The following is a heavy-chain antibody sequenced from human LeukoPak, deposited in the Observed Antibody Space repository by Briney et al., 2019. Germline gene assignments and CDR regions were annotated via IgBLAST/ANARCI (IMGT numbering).Heavy chain of an antibody. Sequence: SETLSLSCTVSGGSVSSGTYYWHWIRQPPGKGLEWIGSIYSSGGTNYNPSLKSRVTISKDTSKNQFSLRLSSVTAADTAVYYCARGTVEFDYWGLGTLVTASS. CDR1: GGSVSSGTYY. D-gene: IGHD3-3*01. CDR2: IYSSGGT. J-gene: IGHJ4*02. V-gene: IGHV4-61*01. CDR3: ARGTVEFDY.